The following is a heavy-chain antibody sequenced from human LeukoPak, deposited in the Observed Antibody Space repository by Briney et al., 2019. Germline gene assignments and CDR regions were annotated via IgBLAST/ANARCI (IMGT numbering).Heavy chain of an antibody. CDR1: GFTFSGYN. CDR3: ARDVSSGSHAADY. J-gene: IGHJ4*02. V-gene: IGHV3-48*02. D-gene: IGHD1-26*01. CDR2: ISSSGSTM. Sequence: GGSLRLSCAASGFTFSGYNMNWVRQAPGKGLEWVSYISSSGSTMYYADSMKGRFTISRDNAKNSLYLQMNSLRDEDTAVYYCARDVSSGSHAADYWGQGTQVTVSS.